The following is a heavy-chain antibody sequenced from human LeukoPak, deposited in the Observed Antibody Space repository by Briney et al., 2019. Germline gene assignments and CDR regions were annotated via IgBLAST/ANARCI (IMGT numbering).Heavy chain of an antibody. D-gene: IGHD6-13*01. CDR1: GVSFSNYY. CDR3: ARGISSSSWRGYNWFDP. CDR2: IYHTGSA. Sequence: SETLSLTCTVSGVSFSNYYWSWIRQSPGKGLEWIGYIYHTGSANYSPSLKSRVSISIDTSKSQFSLRLISVTAADTAVYYCARGISSSSWRGYNWFDPWGQGTLVTVSS. J-gene: IGHJ5*02. V-gene: IGHV4-59*01.